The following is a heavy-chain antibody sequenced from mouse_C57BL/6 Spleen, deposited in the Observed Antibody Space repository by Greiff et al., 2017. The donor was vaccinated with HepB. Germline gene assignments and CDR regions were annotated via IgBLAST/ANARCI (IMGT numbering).Heavy chain of an antibody. J-gene: IGHJ3*01. D-gene: IGHD2-5*01. V-gene: IGHV1-69*01. CDR3: ARSLYSNGAY. CDR2: IDPSDSYT. CDR1: GYTFTSYW. Sequence: VQLQQPGAELVMPGASVKLSCKASGYTFTSYWMHWVKQRPGQGLEWIGEIDPSDSYTNYNQKFKGKSTLTVDKSSSTAYMQLSSLTSEDSAVYYCARSLYSNGAYWGQGTLVTVSA.